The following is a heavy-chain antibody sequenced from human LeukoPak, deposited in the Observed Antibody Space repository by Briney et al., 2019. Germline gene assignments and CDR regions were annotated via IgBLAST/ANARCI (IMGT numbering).Heavy chain of an antibody. V-gene: IGHV1-46*01. J-gene: IGHJ5*02. Sequence: GASVKISCKASGYTFTNYYIHWVRQAPGQGLEWVGLINPNGGSTGYAQRFQGRVTMTTDTSTSTAYMELRSLRSDDTAVYYCARDQYYGSGSHTGPSSRFDPWGQGTLVTVSS. CDR2: INPNGGST. CDR1: GYTFTNYY. D-gene: IGHD3-10*01. CDR3: ARDQYYGSGSHTGPSSRFDP.